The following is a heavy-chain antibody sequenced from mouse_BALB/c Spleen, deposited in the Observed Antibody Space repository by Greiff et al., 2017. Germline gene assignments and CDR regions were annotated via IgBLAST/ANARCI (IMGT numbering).Heavy chain of an antibody. CDR3: ARNRAYGYDY. CDR2: IWSGGST. Sequence: QVHVKQSGPGLVQPSQSLSITCTVSGFSLTSYGVHWVRQSPGKGLEWLGVIWSGGSTDYNAAFISRLSISKDNSKSQVFFKMNSLQANDTAIYYCARNRAYGYDYWGQGTTLTVSS. V-gene: IGHV2-2*02. D-gene: IGHD1-2*01. CDR1: GFSLTSYG. J-gene: IGHJ2*01.